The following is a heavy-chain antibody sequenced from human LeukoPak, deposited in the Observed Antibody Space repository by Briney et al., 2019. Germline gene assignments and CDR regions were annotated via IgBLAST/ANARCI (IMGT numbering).Heavy chain of an antibody. J-gene: IGHJ4*02. CDR2: INQGGSGK. V-gene: IGHV3-7*01. CDR1: GLSFTSYW. Sequence: PGGSLRLPREFSGLSFTSYWMNWVRQAPGKGLEWVANINQGGSGKYYVDSVKGRFTISRDNARNSLYLQMNSLRAEDTAVYYCGRGDPDYWGQGTLVTVSS. CDR3: GRGDPDY.